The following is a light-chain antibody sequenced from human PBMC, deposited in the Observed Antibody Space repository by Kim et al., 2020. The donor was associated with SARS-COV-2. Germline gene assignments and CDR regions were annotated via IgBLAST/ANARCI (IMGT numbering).Light chain of an antibody. CDR1: RSDIGAYNY. Sequence: QSALTQPPSASGSPGQSVTIACTGTRSDIGAYNYVSWYQQHPGKAPKFLLYEVSKRPSGVPDRFSGSKSGKTASLTVSGLQPEDEADYYCSSYAGSSKLVFGGGTQLTVL. V-gene: IGLV2-8*01. CDR2: EVS. CDR3: SSYAGSSKLV. J-gene: IGLJ3*02.